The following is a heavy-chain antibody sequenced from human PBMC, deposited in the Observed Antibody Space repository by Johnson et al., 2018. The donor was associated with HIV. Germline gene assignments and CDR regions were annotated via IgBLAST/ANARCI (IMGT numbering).Heavy chain of an antibody. CDR3: ASDGWELLGVAAFDV. J-gene: IGHJ3*01. V-gene: IGHV3-74*02. D-gene: IGHD1-26*01. CDR1: GFPSSSYW. CDR2: LNRDGSST. Sequence: VQLVESGGGLVKPGGSLRLSCAASGFPSSSYWMHWVRQAPGKGLVWVSRLNRDGSSTTYADSVKGRFTISRDNAKNILDLQMNSLRPEDTAVYYCASDGWELLGVAAFDVWGQGTLVTVSS.